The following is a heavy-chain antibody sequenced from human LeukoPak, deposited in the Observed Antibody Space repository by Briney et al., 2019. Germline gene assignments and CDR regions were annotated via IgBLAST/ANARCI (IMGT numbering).Heavy chain of an antibody. V-gene: IGHV3-23*01. Sequence: GGSLRLSCAASGRTFSNYAMTWVRQAPGKGLEWVATIIGNGGSTYYADSVKGRFTISRDMSKNTLYLQMNTLRAEDTAIYYCAKEFPGYSFDYWGQGTLVTVSS. CDR2: IIGNGGST. D-gene: IGHD5-12*01. J-gene: IGHJ4*02. CDR3: AKEFPGYSFDY. CDR1: GRTFSNYA.